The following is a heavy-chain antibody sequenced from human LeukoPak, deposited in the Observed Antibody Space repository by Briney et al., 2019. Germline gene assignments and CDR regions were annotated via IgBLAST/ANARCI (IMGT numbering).Heavy chain of an antibody. D-gene: IGHD3-22*01. CDR3: ARDAENYYDSSGYRLLDY. CDR1: GVSISSGGYY. V-gene: IGHV4-31*03. Sequence: SETLSLTCTVSGVSISSGGYYWSWIRQHPGKGLEWIGYIYYSGSTYYNPSLKSRVTISVDTSKNQFSLKLSSVTAADTAVYYCARDAENYYDSSGYRLLDYWGQGTLVTVSS. J-gene: IGHJ4*02. CDR2: IYYSGST.